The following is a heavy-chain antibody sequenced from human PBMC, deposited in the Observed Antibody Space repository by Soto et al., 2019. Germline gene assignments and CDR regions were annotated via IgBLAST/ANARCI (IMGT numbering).Heavy chain of an antibody. Sequence: EVQLLESGGGLVQPGGSLRLSCAASGFTFSSYAMSWVRQAPGKGLEWVSAISGSGGSTYYADSVKGRFTISRDNSKNTLYLQMNSLKAEDTAVYYGARRSSGWYFDYWGQGTLVTVSS. CDR2: ISGSGGST. CDR1: GFTFSSYA. CDR3: ARRSSGWYFDY. D-gene: IGHD6-19*01. J-gene: IGHJ4*02. V-gene: IGHV3-23*01.